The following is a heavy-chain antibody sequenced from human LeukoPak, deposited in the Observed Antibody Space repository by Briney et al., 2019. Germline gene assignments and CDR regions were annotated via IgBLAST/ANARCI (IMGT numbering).Heavy chain of an antibody. J-gene: IGHJ3*01. CDR3: ARDPNGDNIGAFEF. Sequence: GGSLRLSRAGSGFNFSKYAMMWLRQAPGKGLEWVAVIRPSGGDTGYTDSVKGRFTASRDNSRSMLYLQMNSLRVEDTAVYYCARDPNGDNIGAFEFWGQGTKVTVS. V-gene: IGHV3-23*01. CDR2: IRPSGGDT. D-gene: IGHD4-17*01. CDR1: GFNFSKYA.